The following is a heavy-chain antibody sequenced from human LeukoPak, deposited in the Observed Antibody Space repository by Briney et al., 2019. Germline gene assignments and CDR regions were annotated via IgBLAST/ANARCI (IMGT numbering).Heavy chain of an antibody. Sequence: GGSLRLSCAASGFSVSSNYMNWVRQAPGKGLEWVSLMYSGNKTSYADSVKGRFTISRDNFKNTFYLQMNSLRAEDTAVYYCARDGGSRGYTYGQGAFDIWGQGTMVTVSS. CDR2: MYSGNKT. D-gene: IGHD5-18*01. J-gene: IGHJ3*02. V-gene: IGHV3-53*01. CDR3: ARDGGSRGYTYGQGAFDI. CDR1: GFSVSSNY.